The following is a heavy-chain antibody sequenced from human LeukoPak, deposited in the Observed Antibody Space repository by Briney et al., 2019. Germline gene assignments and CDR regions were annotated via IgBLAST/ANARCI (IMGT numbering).Heavy chain of an antibody. J-gene: IGHJ6*02. V-gene: IGHV3-48*01. CDR3: ARDEYCSSTSCYDSYYYYGMDV. D-gene: IGHD2-2*01. CDR1: GSTFSSYS. Sequence: GGSLRLSCAASGSTFSSYSMNWVRQAPGKGLEWVSYISSSSSTIYYADSVKGRFTISRDNAKNSLYLQMNSLRAEDTAVYYCARDEYCSSTSCYDSYYYYGMDVWGQGTTVTVSS. CDR2: ISSSSSTI.